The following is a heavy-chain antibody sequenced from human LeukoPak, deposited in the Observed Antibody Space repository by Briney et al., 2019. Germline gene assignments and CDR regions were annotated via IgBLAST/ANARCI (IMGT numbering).Heavy chain of an antibody. J-gene: IGHJ4*02. CDR1: GGSISSGGYS. Sequence: PSETLSLTCAVSGGSISSGGYSWSWIRQPPGKGLEWIGYIYHSGSTYYNPSLKSRVTISVDRSKNQFSLKLNSVTAADTAVYYCAREAGNSSSSPRWGQGTLVTVSS. CDR2: IYHSGST. D-gene: IGHD6-6*01. CDR3: AREAGNSSSSPR. V-gene: IGHV4-30-2*01.